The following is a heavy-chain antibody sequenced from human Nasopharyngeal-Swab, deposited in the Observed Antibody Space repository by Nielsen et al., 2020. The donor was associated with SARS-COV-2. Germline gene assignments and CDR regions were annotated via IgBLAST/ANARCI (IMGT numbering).Heavy chain of an antibody. J-gene: IGHJ4*02. D-gene: IGHD4-17*01. CDR1: GASISNRTYY. Sequence: SETLSLTCSVSGASISNRTYYWGWIRQSPEKGLPWIGTVFYTGTYYNPSLQSRVTISVDTSKHQFSLKLTSVTAADTAVYYCVRDESGDYLGLPFDSWGPGTLVTVSS. CDR3: VRDESGDYLGLPFDS. CDR2: VFYTGT. V-gene: IGHV4-39*07.